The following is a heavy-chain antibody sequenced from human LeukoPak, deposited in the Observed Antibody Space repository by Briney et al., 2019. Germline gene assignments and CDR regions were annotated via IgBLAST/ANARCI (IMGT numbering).Heavy chain of an antibody. CDR1: GFTFSSYG. J-gene: IGHJ4*02. Sequence: GRSLRLSCAASGFTFSSYGMHWVRQAPGKGLEWVAVISYDGSNKYYADSVKGRFTISRDNSKNTLYLQMNSLRAEDTAVYYCARVGYSGYDYDYWGQGTLVTVSS. CDR3: ARVGYSGYDYDY. D-gene: IGHD5-12*01. CDR2: ISYDGSNK. V-gene: IGHV3-30*03.